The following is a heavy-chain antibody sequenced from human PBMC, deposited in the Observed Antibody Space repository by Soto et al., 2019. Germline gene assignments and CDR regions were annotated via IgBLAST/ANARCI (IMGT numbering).Heavy chain of an antibody. Sequence: QVQLQQWGAGLLKPSETLSLTCAVSGGSFSGYYWTWIRQPPGTGLEWIGAINHSGSTNYNPSLKSRVTISVDTSKNQFSLKLNSVTAADTAVYYCARDKITGLFDYWGQGTLVTVSS. J-gene: IGHJ4*02. CDR2: INHSGST. CDR1: GGSFSGYY. CDR3: ARDKITGLFDY. D-gene: IGHD2-8*02. V-gene: IGHV4-34*01.